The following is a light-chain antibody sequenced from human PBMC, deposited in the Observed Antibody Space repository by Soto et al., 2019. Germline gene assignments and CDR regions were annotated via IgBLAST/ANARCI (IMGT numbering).Light chain of an antibody. Sequence: QSVLTQPASVSGAPGQSITISCTGTSSDVGGYNYVSWYQQHPGKAPKLMIYDVSNRPSGVSNRFSGSKSGNTASLTISGLQAEDDADYYCSSYTSSSPPYVFGTGTKVTVL. CDR1: SSDVGGYNY. J-gene: IGLJ1*01. CDR2: DVS. CDR3: SSYTSSSPPYV. V-gene: IGLV2-14*01.